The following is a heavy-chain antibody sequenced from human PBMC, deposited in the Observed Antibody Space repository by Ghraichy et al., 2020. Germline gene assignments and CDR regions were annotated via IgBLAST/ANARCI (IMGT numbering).Heavy chain of an antibody. D-gene: IGHD6-13*01. Sequence: SETLSLTCTVSGGSISSGDYYWSWIRQPPGKGLEWIGYIYYSGSTYYNPSLKSRVTISVDTSKNQFSLKLSSVTAADTAVYYCARDLIAAAAGGGLWGQGTLVTVSS. CDR2: IYYSGST. V-gene: IGHV4-30-4*01. CDR3: ARDLIAAAAGGGL. J-gene: IGHJ4*02. CDR1: GGSISSGDYY.